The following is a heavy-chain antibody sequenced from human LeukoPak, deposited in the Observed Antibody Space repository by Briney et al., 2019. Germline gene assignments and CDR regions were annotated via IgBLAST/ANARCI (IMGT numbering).Heavy chain of an antibody. Sequence: PGGSLRLSCAASGFTFSSYGMHWVRQAPGKGLEWGAFIRYDGSNKYYADSVKGRFTISRDNSKNTLYLQMNSLRAEDTAVYYCAKERWELLRGWFDPWGQGTLVTVSS. J-gene: IGHJ5*02. D-gene: IGHD1-26*01. CDR3: AKERWELLRGWFDP. CDR1: GFTFSSYG. V-gene: IGHV3-30*02. CDR2: IRYDGSNK.